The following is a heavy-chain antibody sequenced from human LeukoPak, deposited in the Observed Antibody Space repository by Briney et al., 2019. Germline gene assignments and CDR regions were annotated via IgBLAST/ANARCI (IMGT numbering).Heavy chain of an antibody. D-gene: IGHD6-19*01. Sequence: AGGSLRLSCAASGFTVSSNYMSWVRQAPGRGLEWVSVIYSGGSTYYADSVKGRFTISRDNSKNTLYLQMNSLRAEDTAVYYCAKDGYSSGWYWFDPWGQGTLVTVSS. CDR1: GFTVSSNY. CDR2: IYSGGST. V-gene: IGHV3-53*01. J-gene: IGHJ5*02. CDR3: AKDGYSSGWYWFDP.